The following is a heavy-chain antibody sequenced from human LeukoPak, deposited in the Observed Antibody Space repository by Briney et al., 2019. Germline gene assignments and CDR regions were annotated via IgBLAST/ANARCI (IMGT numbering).Heavy chain of an antibody. CDR1: GFTFSNAW. V-gene: IGHV3-15*01. J-gene: IGHJ4*02. CDR3: TTDFDLYYYDSSGYTSDY. CDR2: IKSKTDGGTT. D-gene: IGHD3-22*01. Sequence: PGGSLRLSCAASGFTFSNAWMSWVRQAPGKGLEWVGRIKSKTDGGTTDYAAPVKGRFTISRDDSKNTLYLQMNSLKTEDTAVYYCTTDFDLYYYDSSGYTSDYWGQGTLVTVSS.